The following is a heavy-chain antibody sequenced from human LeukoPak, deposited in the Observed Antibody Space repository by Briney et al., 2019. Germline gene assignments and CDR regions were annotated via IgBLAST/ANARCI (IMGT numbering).Heavy chain of an antibody. V-gene: IGHV3-33*01. CDR1: GFTFSDYG. CDR3: VRELPPVVQYYFDH. CDR2: IWYDGSNI. Sequence: GGSLRLSCAASGFTFSDYGMHWVRQAPGEGLEWVAVIWYDGSNIYYADSVKGRCTISRDNSRNTLYLQMNSLGAEDTAVYYCVRELPPVVQYYFDHWGPGTLVTVSS. D-gene: IGHD2-21*01. J-gene: IGHJ4*02.